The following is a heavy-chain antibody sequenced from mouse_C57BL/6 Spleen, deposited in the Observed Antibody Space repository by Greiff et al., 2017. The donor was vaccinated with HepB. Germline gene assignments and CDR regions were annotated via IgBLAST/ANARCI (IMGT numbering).Heavy chain of an antibody. V-gene: IGHV14-4*01. Sequence: DVQLQESGAELVRPGASVKLSCTASGFNIKDDYMHWVKQRPEQGLEWIGWIDPENGDTEYASKFQGKATITADTSSNTAYLQLSSLTSEDTAVYYCTGGSRGYFDVWGTGTTVTVSS. J-gene: IGHJ1*03. CDR3: TGGSRGYFDV. CDR1: GFNIKDDY. CDR2: IDPENGDT.